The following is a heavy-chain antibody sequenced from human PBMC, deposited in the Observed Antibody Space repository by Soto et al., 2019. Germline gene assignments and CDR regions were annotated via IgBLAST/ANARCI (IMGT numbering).Heavy chain of an antibody. D-gene: IGHD6-13*01. J-gene: IGHJ1*01. CDR1: GFTFSAYW. CDR2: IKHNGSNK. CDR3: ATHIHSSSVNEYFQH. Sequence: GGSLRLSCVASGFTFSAYWMSWVRQAPGKGLEWVAAIKHNGSNKYYVDSVKGRFTISRDNSKNTLYLQMNSLRAEDTAVYYCATHIHSSSVNEYFQHWGQGTLVTVSS. V-gene: IGHV3-7*05.